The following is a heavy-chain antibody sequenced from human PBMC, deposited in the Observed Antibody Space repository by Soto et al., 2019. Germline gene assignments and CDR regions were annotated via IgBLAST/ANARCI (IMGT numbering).Heavy chain of an antibody. V-gene: IGHV3-23*01. CDR3: VQDMTSTWAITPPPEY. D-gene: IGHD6-13*01. CDR2: ISGRGDIT. Sequence: EVQLLESGGGLVQPGGSLRLSCAASGFTFNIYGMIWVRQAPGKGLEWVSGISGRGDITYYADFVKGRFTVSRDNSKNTLYLQMNSLRAEDTAVYYCVQDMTSTWAITPPPEYWGQGTLVTVSS. J-gene: IGHJ4*02. CDR1: GFTFNIYG.